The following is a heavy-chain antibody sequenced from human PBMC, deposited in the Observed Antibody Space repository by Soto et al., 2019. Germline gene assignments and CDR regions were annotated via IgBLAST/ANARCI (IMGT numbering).Heavy chain of an antibody. J-gene: IGHJ4*02. V-gene: IGHV4-61*01. CDR3: ARRGCSSTSCYRVYYFDY. Sequence: ETLSLTCTVSDASVRSGSYYWSWIRQPPGKGLEWIGYIYYSGSPNYNPSLKSRVTISVDTSKNQFSLKLSSVTAADTAVYYCARRGCSSTSCYRVYYFDYWGQGTLVTVSS. CDR2: IYYSGSP. CDR1: DASVRSGSYY. D-gene: IGHD2-2*02.